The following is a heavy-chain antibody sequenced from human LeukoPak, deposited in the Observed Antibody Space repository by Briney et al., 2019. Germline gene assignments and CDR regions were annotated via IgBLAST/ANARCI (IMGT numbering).Heavy chain of an antibody. D-gene: IGHD4-17*01. CDR3: AKGPLRSYFDY. CDR2: IIPIFGTA. J-gene: IGHJ4*02. CDR1: GGTFSSYA. Sequence: ASVKVSCKASGGTFSSYAISWVRQAPGQGLEWMGGIIPIFGTANYAQKFQGRVTITTDESTSAAYMELSSLRSEDTAVYYCAKGPLRSYFDYWGQGTLVTVSS. V-gene: IGHV1-69*05.